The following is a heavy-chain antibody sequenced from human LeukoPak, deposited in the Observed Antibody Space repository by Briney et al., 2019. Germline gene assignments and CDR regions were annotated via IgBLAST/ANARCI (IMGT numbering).Heavy chain of an antibody. Sequence: GASVKVSCKASGGTFSSYAISWVRQAPGLGLEWMGGIIPIFGTANYAQKFQGRVTITADESTSTAYMGLSSLRSEDTAVYYCARPYCSSTSCRGWFRVWGQGTLVTVSS. CDR2: IIPIFGTA. CDR3: ARPYCSSTSCRGWFRV. CDR1: GGTFSSYA. D-gene: IGHD2-2*01. J-gene: IGHJ4*02. V-gene: IGHV1-69*13.